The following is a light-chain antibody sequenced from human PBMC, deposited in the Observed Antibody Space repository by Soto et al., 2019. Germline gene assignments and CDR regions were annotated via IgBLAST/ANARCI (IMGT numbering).Light chain of an antibody. CDR3: QRYGSSPLYT. CDR2: GAS. J-gene: IGKJ2*01. Sequence: EIVLTQSPGTPSLSPGERATLSCRASQSVSSSYLGWYQQKPGQAPRLLIYGASSRATGIPDRFSGSGSGTDFTLTISRLEPEDFAVYYCQRYGSSPLYTFGQGTKLEIK. V-gene: IGKV3-20*01. CDR1: QSVSSSY.